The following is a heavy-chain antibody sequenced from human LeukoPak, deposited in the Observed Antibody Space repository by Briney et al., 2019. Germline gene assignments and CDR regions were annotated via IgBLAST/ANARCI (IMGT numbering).Heavy chain of an antibody. D-gene: IGHD2-21*01. V-gene: IGHV3-11*01. Sequence: GGSLRLSCAASGFTFSGYYMSWIRQSPGKGLEWISYISGSGSTIYYADSVKGRFTISRDNAKNSLYLQMNSLRTEDTAVYYCARHGFVGGGGAFDTWAQGTMAPAS. CDR1: GFTFSGYY. J-gene: IGHJ3*02. CDR2: ISGSGSTI. CDR3: ARHGFVGGGGAFDT.